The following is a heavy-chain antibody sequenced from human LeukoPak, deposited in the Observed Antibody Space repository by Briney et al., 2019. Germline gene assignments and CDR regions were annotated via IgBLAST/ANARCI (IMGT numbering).Heavy chain of an antibody. CDR2: IYHSGST. J-gene: IGHJ1*01. CDR3: ARGGAARLHFQN. D-gene: IGHD6-6*01. V-gene: IGHV4-59*01. Sequence: PSETLSLTCTVSGGSISTYYWNWTRQPPGKGLEWIGYIYHSGSTNYNPSLQSRVTISVDTSKNQFSLNLNSVTAADTAVYYCARGGAARLHFQNWGQGTLVTVSS. CDR1: GGSISTYY.